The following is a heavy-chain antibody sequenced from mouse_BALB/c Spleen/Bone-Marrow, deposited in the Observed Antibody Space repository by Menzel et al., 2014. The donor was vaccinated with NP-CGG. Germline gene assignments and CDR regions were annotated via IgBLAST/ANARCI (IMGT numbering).Heavy chain of an antibody. CDR3: ARAGGNWNFDG. CDR2: INPGSGGT. Sequence: VQLQQSGAELVRPGTSVEVSCKASGYAFTNHLIEWVKQRPGQGLEWIGMINPGSGGTNYNEKFKGKATLTADKSSSTAYMHISGLTSENSAVYFGARAGGNWNFDGWGAETTVTVSS. CDR1: GYAFTNHL. J-gene: IGHJ1*01. V-gene: IGHV1-54*01. D-gene: IGHD2-1*01.